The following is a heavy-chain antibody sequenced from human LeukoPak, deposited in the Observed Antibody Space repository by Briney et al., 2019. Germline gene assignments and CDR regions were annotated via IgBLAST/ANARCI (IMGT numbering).Heavy chain of an antibody. CDR3: ARGCGGDCYPFRDY. J-gene: IGHJ4*02. D-gene: IGHD2-21*02. CDR2: ISSGSSYT. Sequence: PGGSLRLSCAASGFTFSSYSMNWVRQAPGKGLEWVSSISSGSSYTYYADSVKGRFTISRDNAKNSLYLQMSSLSAEDTAVYYCARGCGGDCYPFRDYWGQGTLVTVSS. CDR1: GFTFSSYS. V-gene: IGHV3-21*06.